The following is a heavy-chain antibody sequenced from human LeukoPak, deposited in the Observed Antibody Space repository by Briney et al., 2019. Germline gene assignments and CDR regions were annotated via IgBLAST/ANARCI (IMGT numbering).Heavy chain of an antibody. CDR3: AKSFRGYDLYY. CDR1: GYTFTSYA. J-gene: IGHJ4*02. CDR2: INAGNGNT. Sequence: ASVKVSFKASGYTFTSYAMHWVRQAPGQRLEWMGWINAGNGNTKYSKKFQGRVTITRDTSASTAYMELSSLRSEDTAVYYCAKSFRGYDLYYWGQGTLVTVSS. V-gene: IGHV1-3*01. D-gene: IGHD5-12*01.